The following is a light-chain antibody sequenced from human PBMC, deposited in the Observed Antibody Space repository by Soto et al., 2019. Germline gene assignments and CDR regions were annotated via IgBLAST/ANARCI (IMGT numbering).Light chain of an antibody. Sequence: QSALTQPASVSGSPGQSITISCTGTTSDVGNYNSVSWYQQHPGKAPNLMIYEVSNRPSGVSNRFSGSKSGNTASLTISGLQAEDEADYYRSSYTSSNTWVFGGGTKVTVL. J-gene: IGLJ3*02. V-gene: IGLV2-14*01. CDR1: TSDVGNYNS. CDR3: SSYTSSNTWV. CDR2: EVS.